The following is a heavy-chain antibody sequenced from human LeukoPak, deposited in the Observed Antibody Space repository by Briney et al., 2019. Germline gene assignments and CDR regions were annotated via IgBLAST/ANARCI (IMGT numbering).Heavy chain of an antibody. CDR2: IYPDDSDT. CDR3: ARRYDSRAYAVDY. J-gene: IGHJ4*02. D-gene: IGHD3-22*01. CDR1: GYSFTSYW. Sequence: GESLKISCKGSGYSFTSYWIGWVRQMPGKGLEWMGIIYPDDSDTRYSPSFQGQVTISADKSISTAYLQWSSLKAADTAMYYCARRYDSRAYAVDYWGQGTLVTVSS. V-gene: IGHV5-51*01.